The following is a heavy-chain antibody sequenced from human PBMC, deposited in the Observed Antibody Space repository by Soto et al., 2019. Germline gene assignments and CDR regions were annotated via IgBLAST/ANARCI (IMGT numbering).Heavy chain of an antibody. J-gene: IGHJ6*03. CDR3: ARSARTMVRGSGYMDF. D-gene: IGHD3-10*01. V-gene: IGHV4-34*01. CDR1: GGSFSGYY. Sequence: SETLSLTCAVYGGSFSGYYWSWIRQPPGKGLEWIGEINHSGSTNYNPSLKSRVTISVDTSKNQFSLKLSSVTAADTAVYYCARSARTMVRGSGYMDFWGKGTTVTVSS. CDR2: INHSGST.